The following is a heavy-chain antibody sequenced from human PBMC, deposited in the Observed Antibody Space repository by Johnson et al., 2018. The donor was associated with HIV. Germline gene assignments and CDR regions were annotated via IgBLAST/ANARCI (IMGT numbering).Heavy chain of an antibody. CDR3: ARDRSTPQPYYYDSSGYRGYSAFDI. J-gene: IGHJ3*02. CDR2: IWYDGSNN. D-gene: IGHD3-22*01. CDR1: GFTFSSYG. V-gene: IGHV3-33*01. Sequence: VQLVESGGGVVQPGRSLRLSCAASGFTFSSYGMHWVRQAPGKGLEWVAVIWYDGSNNYYADSVKGRFTISRENSKQTLYLQLNSLRDEDTAVYYCARDRSTPQPYYYDSSGYRGYSAFDIWGQGTMVTVSS.